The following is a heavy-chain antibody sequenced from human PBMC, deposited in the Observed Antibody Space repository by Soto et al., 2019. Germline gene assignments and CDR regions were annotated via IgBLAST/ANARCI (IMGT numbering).Heavy chain of an antibody. J-gene: IGHJ5*02. Sequence: ASVKVSCKASGYTFTGHYIHWVRQAPEQGPEWMGEIGPESGATRYAQKFQGRVTMTMDMSITTVYMELSSLTAEDSALYYCSRSLNAWGQGTLVTVSS. CDR2: IGPESGAT. CDR1: GYTFTGHY. V-gene: IGHV1-2*02. D-gene: IGHD2-8*01. CDR3: SRSLNA.